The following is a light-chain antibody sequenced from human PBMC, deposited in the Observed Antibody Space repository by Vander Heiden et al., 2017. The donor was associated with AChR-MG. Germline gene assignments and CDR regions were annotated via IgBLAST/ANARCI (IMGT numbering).Light chain of an antibody. CDR2: QDS. J-gene: IGLJ2*01. Sequence: SYELTPPPSVSVSPGQTASITCSGDKLGDKYACWYQQKPGQSPVRVIYQDSKRPSGIPERFSGSNSGNTATLTISGTQAVDEADYYCKAWDSSTVVFGGGTKLTVL. CDR3: KAWDSSTVV. CDR1: KLGDKY. V-gene: IGLV3-1*01.